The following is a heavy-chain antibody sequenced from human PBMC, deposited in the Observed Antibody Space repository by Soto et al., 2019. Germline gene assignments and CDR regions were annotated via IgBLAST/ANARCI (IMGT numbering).Heavy chain of an antibody. CDR1: CYSIGKGYY. Sequence: SKTLSLTSTVYCYSIGKGYYWDSVRKHPGKGLAWIGSIYHSESTYYNPSLKSRVTISVDKSKNQFSLKLSSVTAADTAVYYCARGENYYFWSGYAPWFDPRGQGTLVTVS. D-gene: IGHD3-3*01. CDR3: ARGENYYFWSGYAPWFDP. V-gene: IGHV4-38-2*02. CDR2: IYHSEST. J-gene: IGHJ5*02.